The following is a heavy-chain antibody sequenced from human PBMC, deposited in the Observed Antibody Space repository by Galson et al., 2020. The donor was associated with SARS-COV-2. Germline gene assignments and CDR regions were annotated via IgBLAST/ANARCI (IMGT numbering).Heavy chain of an antibody. CDR1: GFTFSSYW. J-gene: IGHJ3*02. D-gene: IGHD3-22*01. Sequence: GGSLRLSCAASGFTFSSYWMHWVRQAPGKGLVWVSRINSDGSSTSYADSVKGRFTISRDNAKNTLYLQMNSLRAEDTAVYYCARDRPDNYYVSSGYSPLNVAFDIWVQGTMVTVSS. V-gene: IGHV3-74*01. CDR2: INSDGSST. CDR3: ARDRPDNYYVSSGYSPLNVAFDI.